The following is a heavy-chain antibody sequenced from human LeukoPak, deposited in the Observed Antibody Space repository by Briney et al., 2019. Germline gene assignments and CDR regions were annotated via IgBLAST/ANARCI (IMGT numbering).Heavy chain of an antibody. CDR2: ISSSSSYI. CDR1: GFTFSSYS. V-gene: IGHV3-21*04. J-gene: IGHJ3*02. CDR3: AREIAAAGQRAKGAFDI. D-gene: IGHD6-13*01. Sequence: GGSLRLSCAASGFTFSSYSMNWVRQAPGKGLEWVSSISSSSSYIYYADSVKGRFTISRDNAKNSLYLQMNSLRAEDTAVYYCAREIAAAGQRAKGAFDIWGQGTMVTVSS.